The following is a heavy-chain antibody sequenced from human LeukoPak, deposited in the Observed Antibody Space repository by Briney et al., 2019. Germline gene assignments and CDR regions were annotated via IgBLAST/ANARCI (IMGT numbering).Heavy chain of an antibody. CDR2: IYHSGST. CDR3: AAYDILTGFVFDY. V-gene: IGHV4-30-2*01. J-gene: IGHJ4*02. D-gene: IGHD3-9*01. CDR1: GGSISSGGYS. Sequence: PSQTLSLTCAVSGGSISSGGYSWSWIRQPPGKGLEWIGYIYHSGSTDYNPSLKSRVTISVDRSKNQFSLKLSSVTAAVFFFKQKAAYDILTGFVFDYWGQGTLVTVSS.